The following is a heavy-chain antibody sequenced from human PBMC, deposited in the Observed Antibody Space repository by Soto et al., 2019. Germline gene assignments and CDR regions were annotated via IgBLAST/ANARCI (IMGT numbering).Heavy chain of an antibody. Sequence: GGSLRLSCAASGFTFDDYAMHWVRQAPGKGLEWVSGISWNSGSIGYADSVKGRFTISRDNAKNSLYLQMNSLRAEDTALYYCAKEYDFWSANEEMDVWGKGTTVTVSS. V-gene: IGHV3-9*01. CDR2: ISWNSGSI. CDR1: GFTFDDYA. J-gene: IGHJ6*04. CDR3: AKEYDFWSANEEMDV. D-gene: IGHD3-3*01.